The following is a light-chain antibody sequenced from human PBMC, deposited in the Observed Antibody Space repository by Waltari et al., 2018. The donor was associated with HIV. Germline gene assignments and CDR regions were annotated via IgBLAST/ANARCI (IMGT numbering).Light chain of an antibody. CDR2: GNN. CDR3: SSYTSSSTPYVV. V-gene: IGLV1-40*01. CDR1: SSNIGARFD. J-gene: IGLJ2*01. Sequence: SVLTQPPSVSGAPGQRVTISCTGRSSNIGARFDVHWYQQLPGTAPQLLIYGNNNRPSGVSNRFSGSKSGNTASLTISGLQAEDEADYYCSSYTSSSTPYVVFGGGTKLTVL.